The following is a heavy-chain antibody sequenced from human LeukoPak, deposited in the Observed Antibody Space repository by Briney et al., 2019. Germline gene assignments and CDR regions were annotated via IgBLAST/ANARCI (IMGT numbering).Heavy chain of an antibody. CDR3: ARLWGGNGYSGGSLNL. V-gene: IGHV3-33*01. J-gene: IGHJ5*02. Sequence: GGSLRLSCAASGYTFSRHGIHWVRQAPGKGLEWVAVVWYDGRNRDYADSVKGRFTMSKDNSNNMVFLQMDRLRAEDTAVYYCARLWGGNGYSGGSLNLWGQGTLVTVSS. CDR1: GYTFSRHG. D-gene: IGHD3-16*01. CDR2: VWYDGRNR.